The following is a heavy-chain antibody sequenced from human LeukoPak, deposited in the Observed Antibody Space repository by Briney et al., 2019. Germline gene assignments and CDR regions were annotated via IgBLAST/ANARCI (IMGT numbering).Heavy chain of an antibody. J-gene: IGHJ4*02. Sequence: PGRSLRLSCAASGFTFSKYGIHWVRQAPGKGLEWVAVIWYDGRTKYYADSVKGRFTISRDNSKNTLYLQMNSLRAEDTAVYYCARDCEYSSSTGVYWGQGTLVTVSS. CDR2: IWYDGRTK. CDR1: GFTFSKYG. CDR3: ARDCEYSSSTGVY. V-gene: IGHV3-33*01. D-gene: IGHD5-12*01.